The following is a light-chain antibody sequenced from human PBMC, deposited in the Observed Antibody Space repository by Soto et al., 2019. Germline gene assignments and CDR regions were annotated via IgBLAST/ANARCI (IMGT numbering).Light chain of an antibody. CDR1: SSSIGAGYD. J-gene: IGLJ3*02. CDR3: QSYDSSLSGSV. CDR2: GNS. V-gene: IGLV1-40*01. Sequence: QSVVTQPPSVSGAPGQRVTISCNGSSSSIGAGYDVHWYQQLPGTAPKLLIYGNSNRPSGVPDRFSGSKSGTSASLAITGLQAEDEADYYCQSYDSSLSGSVFGGGTKLTVL.